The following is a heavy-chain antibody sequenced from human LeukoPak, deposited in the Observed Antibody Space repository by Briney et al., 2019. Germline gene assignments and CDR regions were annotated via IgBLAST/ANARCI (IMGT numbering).Heavy chain of an antibody. CDR1: GFTFSTYN. V-gene: IGHV3-48*02. CDR2: TSSSGSVI. Sequence: GGSLRLSCAVSGFTFSTYNMNWVRQAPGKGPEWVSFTSSSGSVIYYADSVQGRFTISRDNAKNSLYLQMNSLRDEDTAVYYCTREPSSEVVIDYWGQGTLVTVSS. J-gene: IGHJ4*02. D-gene: IGHD2-15*01. CDR3: TREPSSEVVIDY.